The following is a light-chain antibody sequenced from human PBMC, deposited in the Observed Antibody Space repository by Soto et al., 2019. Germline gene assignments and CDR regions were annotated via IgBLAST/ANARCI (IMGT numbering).Light chain of an antibody. V-gene: IGKV3D-15*01. J-gene: IGKJ5*01. CDR3: QQYNNWPFS. Sequence: EIEMTQSPATLSLAPGERVTLSCRASESVSTNLAWYQQKAGQAPRLLIYDASNRATGIPARFSGSGSGTDFTLTISSLEPEDFAVYYCQQYNNWPFSFGQGTRLEI. CDR2: DAS. CDR1: ESVSTN.